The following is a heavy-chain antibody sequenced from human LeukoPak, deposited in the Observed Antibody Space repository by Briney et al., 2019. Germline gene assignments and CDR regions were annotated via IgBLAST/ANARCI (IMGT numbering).Heavy chain of an antibody. Sequence: SVKVSCKASGGTFSSYAISWVRQAPGQGLEWMGGIVPIFSTANYAQKFQGRVTITADESTSTAYMELSSLRSEDTAVYYCARLPDYGDCGDDYWGQGSLVTVSS. CDR2: IVPIFSTA. D-gene: IGHD4-17*01. J-gene: IGHJ4*02. V-gene: IGHV1-69*13. CDR3: ARLPDYGDCGDDY. CDR1: GGTFSSYA.